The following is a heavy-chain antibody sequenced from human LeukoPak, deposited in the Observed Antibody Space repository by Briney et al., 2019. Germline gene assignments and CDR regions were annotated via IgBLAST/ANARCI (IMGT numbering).Heavy chain of an antibody. CDR1: GFTFSSYS. D-gene: IGHD5-18*01. V-gene: IGHV3-21*01. CDR3: AREQDTAMVTDAFDI. J-gene: IGHJ3*02. CDR2: ISSSSSYI. Sequence: GGSLRLSCAASGFTFSSYSMNWVRQAPGKGLEWVSSISSSSSYIYYADSVKGRFTISRDNAKNSLYLQMNSLRADDTAVYYCAREQDTAMVTDAFDIWGQGTMVTVSS.